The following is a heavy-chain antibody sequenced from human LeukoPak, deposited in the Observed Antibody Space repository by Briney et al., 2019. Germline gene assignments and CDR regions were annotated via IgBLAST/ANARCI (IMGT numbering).Heavy chain of an antibody. CDR3: AAETAVAGNNWFVP. D-gene: IGHD6-19*01. CDR1: GFTFTSSA. CDR2: IVVGSGNT. J-gene: IGHJ5*02. Sequence: GASVKVSCKASGFTFTSSAVQWVRQARGQRLEWIGWIVVGSGNTNYAQKFQERLTITRDMSTSTAYMELSSLRSEDTAVYYCAAETAVAGNNWFVPWGQGTLVTVSS. V-gene: IGHV1-58*01.